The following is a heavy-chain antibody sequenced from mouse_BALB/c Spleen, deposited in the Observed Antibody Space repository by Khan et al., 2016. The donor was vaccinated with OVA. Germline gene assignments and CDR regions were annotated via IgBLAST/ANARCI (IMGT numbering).Heavy chain of an antibody. CDR1: GYSITSGYF. CDR3: ARGGSSGPAWFAY. J-gene: IGHJ3*01. CDR2: IRYDGDS. D-gene: IGHD3-1*01. Sequence: EVQLQESGPGLVKPSQSLSLTCSVTGYSITSGYFWNWIRQFPGNKLEWMGYIRYDGDSNYNPSLKNRISITRDTSKNHFFLKLNSVTPEDTARYYCARGGSSGPAWFAYWGQGTLVTVSA. V-gene: IGHV3-6*02.